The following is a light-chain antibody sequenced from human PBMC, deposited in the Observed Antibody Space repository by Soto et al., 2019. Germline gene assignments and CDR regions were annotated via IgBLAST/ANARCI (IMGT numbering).Light chain of an antibody. CDR1: SSKIGAGYD. Sequence: QSVLTQPPSVSGAPGQSVTISCTGSSSKIGAGYDVHWYQQLPGKAPKLLIYGNSNRPSGVPDRFSGSKSGTSASLAITGLQAEDEADYYCQSYDSSLSGWVFGGGTKLTVL. V-gene: IGLV1-40*01. J-gene: IGLJ3*02. CDR2: GNS. CDR3: QSYDSSLSGWV.